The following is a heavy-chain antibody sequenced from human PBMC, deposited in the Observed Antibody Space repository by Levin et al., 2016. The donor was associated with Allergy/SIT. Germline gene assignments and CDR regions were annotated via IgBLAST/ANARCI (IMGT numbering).Heavy chain of an antibody. CDR1: GGSISSSSYY. Sequence: GSLRLSCTVSGGSISSSSYYWGWIRQPPGKGLEWIGSIYYSGSTYYNPSLKSRVTISVDTSKNQFSLKLSSVTAADTAVYYCARHLGYSSSLIPQYYFDYWGQGTLVTVSS. CDR3: ARHLGYSSSLIPQYYFDY. CDR2: IYYSGST. D-gene: IGHD6-6*01. J-gene: IGHJ4*02. V-gene: IGHV4-39*01.